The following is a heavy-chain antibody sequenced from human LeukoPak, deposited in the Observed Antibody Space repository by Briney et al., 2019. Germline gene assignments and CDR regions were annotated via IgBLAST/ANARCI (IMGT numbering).Heavy chain of an antibody. D-gene: IGHD3-9*01. CDR2: ITYNSGTI. Sequence: SGGSLRLSCAASGXTFRSYAVQWVRQAPGKGREWVSYITYNSGTIFYADSVKGRFTISRDNAKNSLYLQMNNLRDEDTAVYYCAREILSGYSDYWGQGTLVTVSS. CDR1: GXTFRSYA. V-gene: IGHV3-48*02. CDR3: AREILSGYSDY. J-gene: IGHJ4*02.